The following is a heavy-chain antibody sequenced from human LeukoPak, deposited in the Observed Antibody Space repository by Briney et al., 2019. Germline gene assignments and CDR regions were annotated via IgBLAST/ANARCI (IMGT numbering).Heavy chain of an antibody. D-gene: IGHD3-22*01. J-gene: IGHJ4*02. Sequence: GGSLRLSCAASGFTFSSYGMHWVRQAPGPGLELVAVIWYDGSNKYYADSVKSRFTITRDNSKNTLYLQMNSLRAADNAVYYCARDPYDCSGYYFDYWGQGTLVTVSS. CDR3: ARDPYDCSGYYFDY. CDR1: GFTFSSYG. V-gene: IGHV3-33*01. CDR2: IWYDGSNK.